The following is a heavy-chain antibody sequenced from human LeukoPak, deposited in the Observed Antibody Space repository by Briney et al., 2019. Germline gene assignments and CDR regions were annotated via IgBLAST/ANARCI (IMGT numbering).Heavy chain of an antibody. Sequence: GGSLRLSCAASGFTFSSLAMSWVRQAPGKGLEWVSAISGSGDITYYPDSVKGRFTVSRDNAKNTLYLQMNSLRAEDTAVYYCAKGSGYNYGPDSWGQGTLVTVSS. CDR3: AKGSGYNYGPDS. CDR1: GFTFSSLA. V-gene: IGHV3-23*01. J-gene: IGHJ4*02. CDR2: ISGSGDIT. D-gene: IGHD5-18*01.